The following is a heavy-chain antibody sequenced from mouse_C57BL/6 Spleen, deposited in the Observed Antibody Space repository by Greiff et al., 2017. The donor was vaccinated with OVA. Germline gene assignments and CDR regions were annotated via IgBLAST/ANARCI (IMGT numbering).Heavy chain of an antibody. Sequence: VQLKESGGGLVKPGGSLKLSCAASGFTFSSYAMSWVRQTPEKRLEWVATISDGGSYTYYPDNVKGRFTISRDNAKNNLYLQMSHLKSEDTAMYYCARSYYGYDKAWFAYWGQGTLVTVSA. J-gene: IGHJ3*01. CDR1: GFTFSSYA. D-gene: IGHD2-9*01. CDR2: ISDGGSYT. V-gene: IGHV5-4*01. CDR3: ARSYYGYDKAWFAY.